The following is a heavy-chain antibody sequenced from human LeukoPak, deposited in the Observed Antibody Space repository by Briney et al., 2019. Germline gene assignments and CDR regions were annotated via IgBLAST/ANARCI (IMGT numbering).Heavy chain of an antibody. CDR3: ARALGDREYYFYYMDV. CDR1: GFTVSSNY. CDR2: IYSGGST. V-gene: IGHV3-53*01. D-gene: IGHD4-17*01. J-gene: IGHJ6*03. Sequence: PGGSLRLSCAASGFTVSSNYMSWVRQAPGKGLEWVSVIYSGGSTYYADSVKGRFTISRDNSKNTLYLQMNSLIAEDTAVYYCARALGDREYYFYYMDVWGKGTTVTVSS.